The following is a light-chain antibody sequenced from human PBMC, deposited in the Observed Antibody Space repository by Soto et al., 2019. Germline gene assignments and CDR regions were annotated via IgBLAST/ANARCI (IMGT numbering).Light chain of an antibody. CDR3: QQYGSPTWT. CDR2: DAS. Sequence: ERVLTQSPATLSLFPGERATLSCRASQSISSNLAWYQQKPGQAPRLLIYDASNRATGIPARFSGSGSGTDFTLTISSLEPEDFAVYYCQQYGSPTWTFGQGTKVDIK. CDR1: QSISSN. V-gene: IGKV3-11*01. J-gene: IGKJ1*01.